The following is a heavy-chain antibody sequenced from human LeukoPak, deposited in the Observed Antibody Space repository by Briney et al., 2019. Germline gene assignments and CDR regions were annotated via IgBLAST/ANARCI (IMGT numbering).Heavy chain of an antibody. CDR1: GGSFSGYY. CDR2: INHSGST. CDR3: ARGGGSSGYVRIAAAGNWFDP. J-gene: IGHJ5*02. Sequence: PSETLSLTCAVYGGSFSGYYWSWIRQPPGKGLEWIGEINHSGSTNYNPSLKSRVTISVDTSKNRFSLKLSSVTAADTAVYYCARGGGSSGYVRIAAAGNWFDPWGQGTLVTVSS. V-gene: IGHV4-34*01. D-gene: IGHD5-12*01.